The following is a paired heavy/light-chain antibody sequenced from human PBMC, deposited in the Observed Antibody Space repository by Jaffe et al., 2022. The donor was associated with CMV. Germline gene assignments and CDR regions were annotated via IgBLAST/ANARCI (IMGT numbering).Heavy chain of an antibody. Sequence: EVQLVESGGGLVQPGRSLRLSCTASGFTFGDYAMSWVRQAPGKGLEWVGFIRSKAYGGTTEYAASVKGRFTISRDDSKSIAYLQMNSLKTEDTAVYYCTRDRERSYCSGGSCSTDPYFDYWGQGTLVTVSS. CDR3: TRDRERSYCSGGSCSTDPYFDY. J-gene: IGHJ4*02. V-gene: IGHV3-49*04. CDR2: IRSKAYGGTT. CDR1: GFTFGDYA. D-gene: IGHD2-15*01.
Light chain of an antibody. J-gene: IGLJ1*01. Sequence: QSALTQPASVSGSPGQSITISCTGTSSDVGGYNYVSWYQQHPGKAPKLMIYDVSNRPSGVSNRFSGSKSGNTASLTISGLQAEDEADYYCSSYTSSSTPYVFGTGTKVTVL. CDR3: SSYTSSSTPYV. V-gene: IGLV2-14*03. CDR1: SSDVGGYNY. CDR2: DVS.